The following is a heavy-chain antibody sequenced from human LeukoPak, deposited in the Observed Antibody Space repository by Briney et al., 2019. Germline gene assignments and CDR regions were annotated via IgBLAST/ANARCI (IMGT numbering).Heavy chain of an antibody. D-gene: IGHD2-15*01. CDR3: ASLYCSGGSCYSEPYYYYGMDV. CDR2: INHSGST. Sequence: PSETLSLTCTVSGGSISSSSYYWGWIRQPPGKGLEWIGEINHSGSTNYNPSLKSRVTISVDTSKNQFSLKLSSVTAADTAVYYCASLYCSGGSCYSEPYYYYGMDVWGQGTTVTVSS. J-gene: IGHJ6*02. V-gene: IGHV4-39*07. CDR1: GGSISSSSYY.